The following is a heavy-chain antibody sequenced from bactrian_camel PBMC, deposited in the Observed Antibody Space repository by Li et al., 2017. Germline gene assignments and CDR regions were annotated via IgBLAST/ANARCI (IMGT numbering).Heavy chain of an antibody. D-gene: IGHD1*01. J-gene: IGHJ4*01. CDR2: AYSGVKR. CDR1: GYTYSRYC. Sequence: HVQLVESGGGSVQAGGSLSLSCTTSGYTYSRYCMAWLRQSPGKEREGVAAAYSGVKRYYADFVKGRFTISQDRRNHTVSLQMNNLTPEDTAMYYCATDPEVGALTAPLGEHSYRFWGQGTQVTVS. V-gene: IGHV3S9*01. CDR3: ATDPEVGALTAPLGEHSYRF.